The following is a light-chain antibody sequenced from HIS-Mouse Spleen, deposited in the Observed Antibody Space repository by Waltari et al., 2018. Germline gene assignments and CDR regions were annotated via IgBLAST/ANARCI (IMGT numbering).Light chain of an antibody. CDR2: LNSDGSH. CDR3: QTWGTGIQV. J-gene: IGLJ3*02. V-gene: IGLV4-69*01. Sequence: QLVLTQSPSASASLGASFKLTCTLSSGHSSYAIAWHQQQPEKGPRYLMKLNSDGSHSKGDGIPDRFSGSSSGAERYLTSSSLQSEDEADYYCQTWGTGIQVFGGGTKLTVL. CDR1: SGHSSYA.